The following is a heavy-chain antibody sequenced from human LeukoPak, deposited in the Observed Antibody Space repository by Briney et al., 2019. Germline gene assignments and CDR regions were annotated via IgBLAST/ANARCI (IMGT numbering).Heavy chain of an antibody. Sequence: GGSLRLSCAASGFIVSGNFMNWVRQAPGKGLEWVSILYAGGTTSYTDSVKGRFTISRDNSKNTLYLQMNSLRAEDTAVYYCAKASRDSSGYYGWFDPWGQGTLVTVSS. V-gene: IGHV3-53*05. CDR1: GFIVSGNF. CDR3: AKASRDSSGYYGWFDP. CDR2: LYAGGTT. D-gene: IGHD3-22*01. J-gene: IGHJ5*02.